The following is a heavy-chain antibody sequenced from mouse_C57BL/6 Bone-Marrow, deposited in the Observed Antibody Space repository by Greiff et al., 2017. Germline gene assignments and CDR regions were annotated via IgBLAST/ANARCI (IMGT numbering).Heavy chain of an antibody. Sequence: EVKLMESGAELVRPGASVKLSCTASGFNIKDDYMHWVKQRPEQGLEWIGWIDPENGDTEYASKFQGKATITADTSSNTAYLQLSSLTSEDTAVYYCTTPFTTVVATDFDYWGQGTTLTVSS. CDR3: TTPFTTVVATDFDY. CDR2: IDPENGDT. V-gene: IGHV14-4*01. J-gene: IGHJ2*01. D-gene: IGHD1-1*01. CDR1: GFNIKDDY.